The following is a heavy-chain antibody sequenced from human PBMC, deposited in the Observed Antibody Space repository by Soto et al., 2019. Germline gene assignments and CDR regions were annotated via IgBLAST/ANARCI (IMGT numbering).Heavy chain of an antibody. CDR1: GFTFSSYA. CDR3: AKAERYFDWLFPFFDY. CDR2: ISGSGGST. Sequence: VQLLESGGGLVQPGGSLRLSCAASGFTFSSYAMSWVRQAPGKGLEWVSAISGSGGSTYYADSVKGRFTISRDNCKNTLYLQMNSLRAEDTAVYYCAKAERYFDWLFPFFDYWGQGTLVTVSS. J-gene: IGHJ4*02. D-gene: IGHD3-9*01. V-gene: IGHV3-23*01.